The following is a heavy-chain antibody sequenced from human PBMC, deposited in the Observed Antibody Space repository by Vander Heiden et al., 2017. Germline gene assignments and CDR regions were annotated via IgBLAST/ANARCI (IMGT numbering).Heavy chain of an antibody. CDR2: THHSRSV. Sequence: QVRLQQWGAGLLKPSETLSLTCAVYGGSLSGYYWTWIRQPPGKGLQLIGETHHSRSVLYHPSLKSRVSLPVDTASTQFSLKVTSATAAATAVYFCARVATSYDSGTLNWFVGWG. D-gene: IGHD3-10*01. CDR3: ARVATSYDSGTLNWFVG. CDR1: GGSLSGYY. V-gene: IGHV4-34*01. J-gene: IGHJ5*01.